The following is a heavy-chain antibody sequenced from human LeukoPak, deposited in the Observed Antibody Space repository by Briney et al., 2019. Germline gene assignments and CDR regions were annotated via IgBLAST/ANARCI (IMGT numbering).Heavy chain of an antibody. CDR3: ARTTEGGYTYDYFYYYYMDV. J-gene: IGHJ6*03. D-gene: IGHD5-18*01. Sequence: PSETLSLTCAVYGGSFSGYYWSWIRQPPGKGLEWIGEINHSGSTNYNPSLKSRVTISVDMSKTQFSLKLSSVTAADTAVYYCARTTEGGYTYDYFYYYYMDVWGKGTTVTISS. CDR2: INHSGST. V-gene: IGHV4-34*01. CDR1: GGSFSGYY.